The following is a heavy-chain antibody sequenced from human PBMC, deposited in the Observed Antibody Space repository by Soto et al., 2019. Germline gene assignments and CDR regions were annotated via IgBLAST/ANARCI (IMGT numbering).Heavy chain of an antibody. Sequence: GASVKASCKASGYTITSYGISWVRQAPEQGLEWMGWISAYNGNTNYAQKLQGRVTMTTDTSTSTAYMELRSLRSDDTAVYYCARETSGRFLEWPHFDPWGQGTLVTVSS. CDR2: ISAYNGNT. CDR3: ARETSGRFLEWPHFDP. D-gene: IGHD3-3*01. CDR1: GYTITSYG. V-gene: IGHV1-18*01. J-gene: IGHJ5*02.